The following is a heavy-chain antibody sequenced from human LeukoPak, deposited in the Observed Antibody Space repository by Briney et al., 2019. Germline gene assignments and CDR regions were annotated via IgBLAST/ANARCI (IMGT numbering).Heavy chain of an antibody. D-gene: IGHD3-22*01. Sequence: SETLSLTCTVSGGSISGYYWSWIRQPPGKGLEWIGYIYYSGSTNYNPSLKSRVTISVDTSKNQFSLKLSSVTAADTAVYYCARLTLQDYYDSSGFDYWGQGTLVTVSS. V-gene: IGHV4-59*08. CDR1: GGSISGYY. J-gene: IGHJ4*02. CDR2: IYYSGST. CDR3: ARLTLQDYYDSSGFDY.